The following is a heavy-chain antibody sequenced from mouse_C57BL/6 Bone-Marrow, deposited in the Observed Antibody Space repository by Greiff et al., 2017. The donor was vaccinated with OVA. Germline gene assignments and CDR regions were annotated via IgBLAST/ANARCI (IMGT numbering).Heavy chain of an antibody. V-gene: IGHV1-43*01. CDR1: GYSFTGYY. D-gene: IGHD2-12*01. J-gene: IGHJ2*01. CDR3: ARLLYYFDY. Sequence: VQLQQSGPELVKPGASVKISCKASGYSFTGYYMHWVKQSSEKSLEWIGEINPSTGGTSYNQKFKGKATLTVDKSSSTAYMQLKSLTSEDSAVYYCARLLYYFDYWGQGTTLTVSS. CDR2: INPSTGGT.